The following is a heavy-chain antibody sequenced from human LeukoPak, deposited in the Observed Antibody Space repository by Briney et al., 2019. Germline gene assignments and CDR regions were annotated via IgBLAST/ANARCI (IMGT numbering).Heavy chain of an antibody. CDR2: ISSSSSYI. CDR3: ARGRSFDWLNPMDV. J-gene: IGHJ6*04. V-gene: IGHV3-21*01. Sequence: GGSLRLSCAASGFTFSTYTMNWVRQAPRKGLEWVSSISSSSSYIYYADSVKGRFTISRDNAKNSLHLQMNSLRAEDTAVYYCARGRSFDWLNPMDVWGKGTTVTISS. D-gene: IGHD3-9*01. CDR1: GFTFSTYT.